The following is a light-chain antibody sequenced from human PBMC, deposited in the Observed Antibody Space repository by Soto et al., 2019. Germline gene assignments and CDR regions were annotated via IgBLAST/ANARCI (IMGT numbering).Light chain of an antibody. CDR3: TSYTSCNPL. CDR2: DVT. V-gene: IGLV2-14*01. CDR1: SSDVGGYNY. Sequence: QSVLTQPASASGSPGQSITISCTGTSSDVGGYNYVSWYQQYPGKAPKLMIYDVTNRPSGVSNRFSGSKSGNTASLTISGLQAEDEDDYYCTSYTSCNPLFGGGTKLTVL. J-gene: IGLJ3*02.